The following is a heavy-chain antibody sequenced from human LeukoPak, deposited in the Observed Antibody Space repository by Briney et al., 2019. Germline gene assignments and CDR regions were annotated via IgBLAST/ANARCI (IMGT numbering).Heavy chain of an antibody. CDR1: GCTFSTYD. V-gene: IGHV3-13*01. CDR2: IGTAGDS. J-gene: IGHJ2*01. CDR3: ARGGPGWYFDL. Sequence: GGSLRLSCAASGCTFSTYDMHWVRQAAGKGLEWVSIIGTAGDSYSPGSVKGRFTISRDNAKNSLHRQMNSLRAGDTAVYYCARGGPGWYFDLWGRGTLVTVSS.